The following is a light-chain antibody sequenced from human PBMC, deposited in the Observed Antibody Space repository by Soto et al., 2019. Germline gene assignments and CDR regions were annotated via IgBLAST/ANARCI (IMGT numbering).Light chain of an antibody. CDR3: HQYNNWPRT. CDR2: AAS. CDR1: QRVSNH. J-gene: IGKJ1*01. Sequence: ETVMTQSPVTLSVSPGDTATLSCRASQRVSNHFAWYQQKPGQAPRLLIYAASTRAAGVPVRFSGSGSETGFTLTIRSLQSEDFALYYCHQYNNWPRTFGQGTKVEIK. V-gene: IGKV3-15*01.